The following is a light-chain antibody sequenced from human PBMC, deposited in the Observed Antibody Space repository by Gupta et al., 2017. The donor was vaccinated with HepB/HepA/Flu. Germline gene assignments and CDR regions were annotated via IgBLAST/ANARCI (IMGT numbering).Light chain of an antibody. V-gene: IGKV3-15*01. J-gene: IGKJ1*01. CDR2: GAS. Sequence: ETVMTQSPATLSVSPGERATLSCRAGQSVSSNVAWYQQKPGQAPRLVIYGASTRATGIPARFSGSGSGTEFTLTITSLQSEDFGVYYCQQGNHCPRTFGQGTTVEIK. CDR3: QQGNHCPRT. CDR1: QSVSSN.